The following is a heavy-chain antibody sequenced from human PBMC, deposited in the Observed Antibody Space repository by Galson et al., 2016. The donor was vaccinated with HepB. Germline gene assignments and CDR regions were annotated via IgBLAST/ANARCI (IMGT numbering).Heavy chain of an antibody. D-gene: IGHD6-19*01. Sequence: LSLTCTVSGGSISSSSDYWGWIRQPPGKGLEWIGSIYYSGRTYNNPSLWSRVSISVDTSKNQFSLKLSSVTAADTGVYYCARHAPNEGSGWILYFDLWGRGTLVTVSS. J-gene: IGHJ2*01. V-gene: IGHV4-39*01. CDR2: IYYSGRT. CDR3: ARHAPNEGSGWILYFDL. CDR1: GGSISSSSDY.